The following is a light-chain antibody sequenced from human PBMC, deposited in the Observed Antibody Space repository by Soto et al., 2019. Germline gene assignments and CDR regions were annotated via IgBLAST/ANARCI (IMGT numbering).Light chain of an antibody. CDR2: WAS. CDR3: QQYYSTPPT. V-gene: IGKV4-1*01. J-gene: IGKJ2*01. CDR1: QSVSYSSNNKNY. Sequence: DIVMTQSPDSLAVSLGERATINCKSSQSVSYSSNNKNYLAWYQQKPGQPPKLLIYWASTRESGVPDRFSGSGSGTDFTLTIGSLQAEDVVVYYCQQYYSTPPTFGQGTKLEIK.